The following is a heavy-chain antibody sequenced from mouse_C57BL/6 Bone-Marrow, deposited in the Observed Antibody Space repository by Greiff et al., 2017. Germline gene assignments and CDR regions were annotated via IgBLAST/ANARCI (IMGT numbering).Heavy chain of an antibody. CDR1: GFTFSSYG. CDR3: ASLNYYGSRGFAY. CDR2: IIRGGSYT. J-gene: IGHJ3*01. V-gene: IGHV5-6*01. Sequence: EVQVVESGGDLVKPGGSLKLSCAASGFTFSSYGMSWVRQTPDQRLEWVATIIRGGSYTSYPDSVKGRFTLSRDNDKDTLYLQMSSLKSEDTAMYYCASLNYYGSRGFAYWGQGTLVTVSA. D-gene: IGHD1-1*01.